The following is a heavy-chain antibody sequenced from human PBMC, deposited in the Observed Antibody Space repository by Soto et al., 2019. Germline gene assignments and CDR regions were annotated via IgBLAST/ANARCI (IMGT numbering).Heavy chain of an antibody. V-gene: IGHV3-11*01. CDR2: ISSSGSTI. CDR3: ASRVCSGGSCYSHDAFDI. CDR1: GFTFSDYY. Sequence: QVQLVESGGGLVKPGGSLRLSCAASGFTFSDYYMSWIRQAPGKGLEWVSYISSSGSTIYYADSVKGRFTISRDNAKNSLYLQMNSLRAEDMAVYYCASRVCSGGSCYSHDAFDIWGQGTMVTVSS. D-gene: IGHD2-15*01. J-gene: IGHJ3*02.